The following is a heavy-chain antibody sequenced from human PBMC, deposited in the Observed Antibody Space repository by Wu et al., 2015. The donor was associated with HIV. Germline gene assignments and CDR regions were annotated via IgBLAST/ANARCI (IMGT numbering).Heavy chain of an antibody. CDR1: GGTFSSYA. V-gene: IGHV1-69*13. D-gene: IGHD4-23*01. CDR2: IIPIFGTS. Sequence: QVQLVQSGAEVKKPGSSVKVSCKASGGTFSSYAISWMRQAPGQGLEWMGRIIPIFGTSNYAQKFQGRVTITADESTSTAHMELSSLRSEDTAVYYCARTDGLVDGGNSGYDYWGQGTLVTVS. J-gene: IGHJ4*02. CDR3: ARTDGLVDGGNSGYDY.